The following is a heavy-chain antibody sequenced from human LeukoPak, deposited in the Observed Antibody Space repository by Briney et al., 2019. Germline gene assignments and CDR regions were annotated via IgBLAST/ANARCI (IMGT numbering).Heavy chain of an antibody. Sequence: PGGSLRLSCAASGSTVSFNYMSWVRQAPGKGLEWISVIYSGGSTYYADSGKGRFTISRDDSKNTLYLQMNSLRAEDTAIYYCARAQWRTYSYYYMDVWGKGTTVTVSS. CDR3: ARAQWRTYSYYYMDV. CDR1: GSTVSFNY. V-gene: IGHV3-53*01. D-gene: IGHD6-19*01. J-gene: IGHJ6*03. CDR2: IYSGGST.